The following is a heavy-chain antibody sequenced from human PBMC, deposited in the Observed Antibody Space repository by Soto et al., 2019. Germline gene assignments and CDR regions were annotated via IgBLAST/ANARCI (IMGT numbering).Heavy chain of an antibody. CDR2: ISYDGSNK. CDR3: AKWGLGTMVRTDY. V-gene: IGHV3-30*18. J-gene: IGHJ4*02. Sequence: PGGSLRLSCAASGFTFSSYGMHWVRQAPGKGLEWVAVISYDGSNKYYADSVKGRFTISRDNSKNTLYLQMNSLRAEDTAVYYCAKWGLGTMVRTDYWGQGTLVTVSS. CDR1: GFTFSSYG. D-gene: IGHD3-10*01.